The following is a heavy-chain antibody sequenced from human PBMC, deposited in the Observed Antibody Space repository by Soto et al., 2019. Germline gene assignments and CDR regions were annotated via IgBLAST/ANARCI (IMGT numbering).Heavy chain of an antibody. D-gene: IGHD2-15*01. CDR3: ARIICSGGSCYYYYGMDV. Sequence: QVTLKESGPVLVKPTETLTLTCTVSGFSLSNARMGVSWIRQPPGKALEWLAHIFSNDEKSYSTSLKSRLTIPKDTSQSQVVLTMTNMDHVDTATDYCARIICSGGSCYYYYGMDVWGQGTTVTVSS. CDR1: GFSLSNARMG. V-gene: IGHV2-26*01. CDR2: IFSNDEK. J-gene: IGHJ6*02.